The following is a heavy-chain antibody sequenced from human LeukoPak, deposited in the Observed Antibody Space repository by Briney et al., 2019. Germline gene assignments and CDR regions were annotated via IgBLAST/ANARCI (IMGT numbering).Heavy chain of an antibody. CDR1: GYTFTNYD. V-gene: IGHV1-8*01. D-gene: IGHD3-10*01. CDR3: ARGRGSGSSYRRFDY. Sequence: ASVKVSCKASGYTFTNYDINWVRQATGQGLEWMGWMNPNSGNRGYAQKFQGRVTMTMNTSISTAYMELSSLRSEDTAVYYCARGRGSGSSYRRFDYWGQGTLVTVSS. CDR2: MNPNSGNR. J-gene: IGHJ4*02.